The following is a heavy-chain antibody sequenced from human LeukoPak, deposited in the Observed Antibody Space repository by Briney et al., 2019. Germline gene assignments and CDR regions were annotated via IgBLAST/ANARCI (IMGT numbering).Heavy chain of an antibody. CDR3: TRERVVGDFDY. J-gene: IGHJ4*02. CDR1: GFTFDDSA. D-gene: IGHD3-16*01. V-gene: IGHV3-73*01. CDR2: IRSRANRYAA. Sequence: PGGSLRLSCAASGFTFDDSAVHWVRQASGKGLEWVGRIRSRANRYAAAYAASVKGRFTLSRDDSKNTAYLQMNSLTTEDTAVYYCTRERVVGDFDYWGQGTLVTVSS.